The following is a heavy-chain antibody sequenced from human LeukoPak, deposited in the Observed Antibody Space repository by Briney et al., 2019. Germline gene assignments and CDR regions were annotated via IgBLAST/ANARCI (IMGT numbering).Heavy chain of an antibody. CDR3: ARDPWNYGADRDYYYYGMDV. D-gene: IGHD1-7*01. V-gene: IGHV4-31*03. J-gene: IGHJ6*02. Sequence: PSQTLSLTCTVTGGSTSSGGYYWSWIRQHPGKGLEWIGYIYYSGSTYYNPSLKSRVTISVDTSKNQFSLKLSSVTAADTAVYYCARDPWNYGADRDYYYYGMDVWGQGTTVTVSS. CDR1: GGSTSSGGYY. CDR2: IYYSGST.